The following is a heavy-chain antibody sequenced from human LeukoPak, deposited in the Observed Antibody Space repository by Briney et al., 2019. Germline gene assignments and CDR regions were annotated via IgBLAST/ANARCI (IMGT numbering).Heavy chain of an antibody. V-gene: IGHV3-15*01. Sequence: GGSLRLSCAASGSTFSKAWMSWVRQAPGRGLEWVGRIKSETYGGTSDYAAPVSGRFTISRDDSKNTLYLQMNGLKAEDTAVYYCTTDYYDSVGYSSYYWGQGTLVTVSS. J-gene: IGHJ4*02. CDR3: TTDYYDSVGYSSYY. CDR1: GSTFSKAW. D-gene: IGHD3-22*01. CDR2: IKSETYGGTS.